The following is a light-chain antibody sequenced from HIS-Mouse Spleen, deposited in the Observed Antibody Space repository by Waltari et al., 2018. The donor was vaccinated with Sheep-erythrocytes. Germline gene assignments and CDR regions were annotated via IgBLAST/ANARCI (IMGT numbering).Light chain of an antibody. J-gene: IGLJ1*01. CDR1: SSDVGRYNL. CDR3: CSYAGSYNHV. V-gene: IGLV2-23*01. Sequence: QSALTQPASVSGSPGQSITISCTGTSSDVGRYNLVSWYQQHPGKAPKLMIYEGSKRPSGVSNRFSGSKSGNTASLTISGLQAEDEADYYCCSYAGSYNHVFATGTKVTVL. CDR2: EGS.